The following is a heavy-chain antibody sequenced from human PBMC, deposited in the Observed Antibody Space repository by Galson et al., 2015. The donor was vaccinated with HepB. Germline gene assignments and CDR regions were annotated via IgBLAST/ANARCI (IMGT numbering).Heavy chain of an antibody. Sequence: SLRLSCAGSGFIFSDYYLTWIRQAPGRGLEWVSYISSSAHSIYYADSVKGRFTISRDNAKNSVYLQMNSLGADDTAVYYCARGSLRYLSYMDVWGKGTTVTVSS. CDR1: GFIFSDYY. J-gene: IGHJ6*03. CDR2: ISSSAHSI. V-gene: IGHV3-11*01. D-gene: IGHD1-26*01. CDR3: ARGSLRYLSYMDV.